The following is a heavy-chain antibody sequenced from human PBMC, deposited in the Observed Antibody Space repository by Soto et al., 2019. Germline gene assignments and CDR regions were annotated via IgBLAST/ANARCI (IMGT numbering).Heavy chain of an antibody. CDR1: GFTFSSYG. CDR2: ISYDGSNK. CDR3: AKSTPVVVTATIRGGYAFDI. V-gene: IGHV3-30*18. J-gene: IGHJ3*02. Sequence: QVQLVESGGGVVQPGRSLRLSCAASGFTFSSYGMHWVRQAPGKGLEWVAVISYDGSNKYYADSVKGRFTISRDNSKNPLYLQMNRLRAEDTAVYYCAKSTPVVVTATIRGGYAFDIWGQGTMVTVSS. D-gene: IGHD2-21*02.